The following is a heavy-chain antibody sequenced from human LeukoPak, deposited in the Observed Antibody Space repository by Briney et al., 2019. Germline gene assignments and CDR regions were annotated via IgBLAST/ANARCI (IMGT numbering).Heavy chain of an antibody. Sequence: SETLSLTCTVSGGSISSYYWSWIRQPPGKGLEWIGYIYYSGSTNYNPSLKSRVTISVDTSKNQFSLKLSSVTAADTAVYYCASLGAWFGELLGDDYCYYMDVWGKGTTVTVSS. CDR1: GGSISSYY. D-gene: IGHD3-10*01. J-gene: IGHJ6*03. CDR2: IYYSGST. CDR3: ASLGAWFGELLGDDYCYYMDV. V-gene: IGHV4-59*12.